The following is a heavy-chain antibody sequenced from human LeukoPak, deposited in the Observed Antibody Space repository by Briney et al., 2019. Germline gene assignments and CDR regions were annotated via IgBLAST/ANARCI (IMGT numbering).Heavy chain of an antibody. CDR3: TRDPMYYYDSSGYYGLPFDY. J-gene: IGHJ4*02. D-gene: IGHD3-22*01. V-gene: IGHV3-73*01. CDR1: GFTFSDSA. Sequence: SGGSLRLSCAASGFTFSDSAMHWVRQASGKGLEWVGRIRSKANTYATAYAASVKGRFTISRDDSKNTLYLQMNSLKTEDTAVYYCTRDPMYYYDSSGYYGLPFDYWGQGTLVTVSS. CDR2: IRSKANTYAT.